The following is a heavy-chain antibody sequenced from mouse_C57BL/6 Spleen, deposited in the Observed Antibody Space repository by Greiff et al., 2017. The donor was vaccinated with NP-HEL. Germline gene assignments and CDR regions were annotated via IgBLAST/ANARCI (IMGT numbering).Heavy chain of an antibody. V-gene: IGHV5-4*01. D-gene: IGHD2-4*01. J-gene: IGHJ3*01. CDR3: AYYDPFAY. CDR2: ISDGGSYT. Sequence: EVQLQESGGGLVKPGGSLKLSCAASGFTFSSYAMSWVRQTPEKRLEWVATISDGGSYTYYPDNVKGRFTISRDNAKNNLYLQMSHLKSEDTAMDYCAYYDPFAYWGQGTLVTVSA. CDR1: GFTFSSYA.